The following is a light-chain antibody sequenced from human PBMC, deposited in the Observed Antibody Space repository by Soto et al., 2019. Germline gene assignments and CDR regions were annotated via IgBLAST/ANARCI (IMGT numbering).Light chain of an antibody. CDR2: YDN. J-gene: IGLJ1*01. Sequence: SYVLTQPPSVSVAPGQTASIPCGGNNIGSNSVHWYQQKPGQAPVLVIYYDNYRPSWIPERFSGSTSGNTATRTISRVEAGDEVEYYGQVWDSSSAHRGVFGTGTKVTVL. CDR1: NIGSNS. CDR3: QVWDSSSAHRGV. V-gene: IGLV3-21*04.